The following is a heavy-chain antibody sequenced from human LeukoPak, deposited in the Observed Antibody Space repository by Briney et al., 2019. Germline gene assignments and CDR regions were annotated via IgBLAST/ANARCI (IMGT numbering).Heavy chain of an antibody. J-gene: IGHJ2*01. V-gene: IGHV3-74*01. CDR2: INTDGSTT. D-gene: IGHD7-27*01. Sequence: GGSLRLSCAASGFTFSSYWMHWVRQAPGKGLVWASRINTDGSTTTYADSVKGRFTISRDNAKNTLYLQMNSLRAEDTAVYYCARDGGWGWGWYFDLWGRGTLVTVSS. CDR3: ARDGGWGWGWYFDL. CDR1: GFTFSSYW.